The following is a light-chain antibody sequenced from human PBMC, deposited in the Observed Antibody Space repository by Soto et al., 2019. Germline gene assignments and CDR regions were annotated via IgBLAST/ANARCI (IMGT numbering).Light chain of an antibody. CDR1: QTVSGSY. CDR3: QQYGSSPLT. CDR2: GAT. Sequence: EIVLTQSPGTLSLSPGERATLSCGASQTVSGSYLAWYQQKPGQAPRLLIHGATNRATGIPDRFSGSRSGTDFSLTISRLEPADSAVYYCQQYGSSPLTFGPGTKVEIK. J-gene: IGKJ3*01. V-gene: IGKV3-20*01.